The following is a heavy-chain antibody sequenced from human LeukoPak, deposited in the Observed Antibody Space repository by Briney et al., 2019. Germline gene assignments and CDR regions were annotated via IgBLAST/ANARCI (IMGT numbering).Heavy chain of an antibody. CDR2: IYYSGST. CDR3: ARKYSYGYRHYYYYMDV. CDR1: GGSITTNNW. J-gene: IGHJ6*03. Sequence: KTSETLSLTCAVSGGSITTNNWWSWVRQSPGKGLEWIGSIYYSGSTYYNPSLKSRVTISVDTSKNQFSLKLSSVTAADTAVYYCARKYSYGYRHYYYYMDVWGKGTTVTISS. D-gene: IGHD5-18*01. V-gene: IGHV4-4*02.